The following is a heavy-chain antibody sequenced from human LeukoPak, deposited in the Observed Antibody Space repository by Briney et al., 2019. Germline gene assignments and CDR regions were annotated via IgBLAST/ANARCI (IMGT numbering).Heavy chain of an antibody. CDR1: GFSFSDYT. J-gene: IGHJ4*02. CDR2: IYSGGGT. D-gene: IGHD5-18*01. CDR3: ARSARGYSYIFDY. Sequence: GGSLRLSCAASGFSFSDYTMNWVRQAPGKGLEWVSVIYSGGGTYYADSVKGRFTISRDNSKSTLYLQINSLRAEDTAVYYCARSARGYSYIFDYWGQGTLVTVSS. V-gene: IGHV3-53*01.